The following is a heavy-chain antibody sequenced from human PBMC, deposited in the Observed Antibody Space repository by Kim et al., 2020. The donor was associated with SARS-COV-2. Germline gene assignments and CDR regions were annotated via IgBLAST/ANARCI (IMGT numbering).Heavy chain of an antibody. Sequence: GGSLRLSCAASGFTFSSYGMHWVRQAPGKGLEWVAVIWYDGSNKYYADSVKGRFTISRDNSKNTLYLQMNSLRAEDTAVYYCARGGLVVLMVYAWYFDLWGRGTLVTVSS. CDR2: IWYDGSNK. D-gene: IGHD2-8*01. J-gene: IGHJ2*01. CDR3: ARGGLVVLMVYAWYFDL. CDR1: GFTFSSYG. V-gene: IGHV3-33*01.